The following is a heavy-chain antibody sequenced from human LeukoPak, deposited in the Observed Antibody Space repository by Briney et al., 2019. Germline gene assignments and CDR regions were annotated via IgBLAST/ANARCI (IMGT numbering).Heavy chain of an antibody. J-gene: IGHJ4*02. CDR1: GFTFSSYG. CDR2: ISYDGSNK. CDR3: AKGRGGRYYYGSGNDY. D-gene: IGHD3-10*01. V-gene: IGHV3-30*18. Sequence: GRSLRLSCAASGFTFSSYGMHWVRQAPGKGLEWVAVISYDGSNKYYADSVKGRFTISRDNSKNTLYLQMNSLRAEDTAVYYCAKGRGGRYYYGSGNDYWGQGTLVTVSS.